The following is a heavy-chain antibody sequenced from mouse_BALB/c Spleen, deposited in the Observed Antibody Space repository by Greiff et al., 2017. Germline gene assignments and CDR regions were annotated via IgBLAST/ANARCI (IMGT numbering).Heavy chain of an antibody. CDR3: ARMYGGAMDD. CDR1: GYAFSSYW. Sequence: QVQLQQSGAELVRPGSSVKISCKASGYAFSSYWMNWVKQRPGQGLEWIGQIYPGDGDTNYNGKFKGKATLTADKSSSTAYMQLSSLTSEDSAVYFCARMYGGAMDDWGQGTSVTVSS. D-gene: IGHD1-1*01. J-gene: IGHJ4*01. CDR2: IYPGDGDT. V-gene: IGHV1-80*01.